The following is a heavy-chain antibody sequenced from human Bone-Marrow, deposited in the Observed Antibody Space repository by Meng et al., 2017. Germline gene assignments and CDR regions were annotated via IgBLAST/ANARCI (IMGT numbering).Heavy chain of an antibody. CDR1: GYTFTGYY. V-gene: IGHV1-2*06. CDR2: INPNSGGT. Sequence: ASVKVSCKASGYTFTGYYMHWVRQAPGQGLEWMGRINPNSGGTNYAQKFQGRVTMTRDTSISTAYMELSRLRSDDTAVYYCARGLLAYSYSSSWYGEDAFDIWGQGTMVTVSS. D-gene: IGHD6-13*01. J-gene: IGHJ3*02. CDR3: ARGLLAYSYSSSWYGEDAFDI.